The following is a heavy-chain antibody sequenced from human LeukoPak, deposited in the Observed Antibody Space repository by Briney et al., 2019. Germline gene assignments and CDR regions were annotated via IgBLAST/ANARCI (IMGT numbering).Heavy chain of an antibody. D-gene: IGHD6-13*01. CDR3: ARQEQQLIYNWFDP. J-gene: IGHJ5*02. CDR1: GYSISSGYY. Sequence: SETLSLTCTVSGYSISSGYYWGWIRQPPGKGLEWIGSIYHSGSTYYNPSLKSRVTISVDTSKNQFSLKLSSVTAADTAVYYCARQEQQLIYNWFDPWGQGTLVTVSS. V-gene: IGHV4-38-2*02. CDR2: IYHSGST.